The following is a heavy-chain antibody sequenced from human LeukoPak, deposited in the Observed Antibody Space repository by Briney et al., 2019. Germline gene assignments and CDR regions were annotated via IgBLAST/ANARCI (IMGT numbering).Heavy chain of an antibody. CDR1: GFTLSTYA. CDR2: TSSSDAGT. CDR3: AKTYDNQLLWGGWFDP. D-gene: IGHD2-2*01. Sequence: PGGSLRLSCAASGFTLSTYAMSWVRQTPGKGLEWVAATSSSDAGTYHADSVRGRFTISRDNSKNTLYLQMNSLRAEDTALYYCAKTYDNQLLWGGWFDPWGQGTLVTVSS. V-gene: IGHV3-23*01. J-gene: IGHJ5*02.